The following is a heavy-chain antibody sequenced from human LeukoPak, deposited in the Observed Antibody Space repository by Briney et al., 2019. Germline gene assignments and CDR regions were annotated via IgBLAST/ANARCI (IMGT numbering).Heavy chain of an antibody. D-gene: IGHD1-26*01. CDR3: AKDIELLGYYYYYMDV. J-gene: IGHJ6*03. V-gene: IGHV3-30*18. CDR1: GFTFRSYA. CDR2: ISYDGSNK. Sequence: GGSLRLSCAASGFTFRSYAMSWVRQAPGKGLEWVAVISYDGSNKYYADSVKGRFTISRDNSKNTLYLQMNSLRAEDTAVYYCAKDIELLGYYYYYMDVWGKGTTVTVSS.